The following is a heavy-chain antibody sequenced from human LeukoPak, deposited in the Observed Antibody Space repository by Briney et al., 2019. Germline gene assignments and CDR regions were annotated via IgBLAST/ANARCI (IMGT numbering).Heavy chain of an antibody. CDR1: GFPISRYY. CDR3: ARGPLGNWFDP. CDR2: IYYSGST. D-gene: IGHD6-13*01. J-gene: IGHJ5*02. V-gene: IGHV4-59*12. Sequence: SETLSLTCTVSGFPISRYYWTWIRQPPGRGLEWIGYIYYSGSTNYSPSLKSRVTMSGNTSKNQLSLNLTSVTAADTDVYSWARGPLGNWFDPWGQGTLVTVSS.